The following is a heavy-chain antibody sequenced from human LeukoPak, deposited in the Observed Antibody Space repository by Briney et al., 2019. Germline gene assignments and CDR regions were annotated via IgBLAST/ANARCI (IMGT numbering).Heavy chain of an antibody. CDR3: ARGGRVGAYYYYYYGMDV. Sequence: GGSLRLSCAASGFTFSSYAMHWVRQAPGKGLEWVAVISYDGSNKYYADSVKGRFTISRDNSKNTLYLQMNSLRAEDTAVYCCARGGRVGAYYYYYYGMDVWGQGTTVTVSS. CDR1: GFTFSSYA. J-gene: IGHJ6*02. CDR2: ISYDGSNK. V-gene: IGHV3-30-3*01. D-gene: IGHD1-26*01.